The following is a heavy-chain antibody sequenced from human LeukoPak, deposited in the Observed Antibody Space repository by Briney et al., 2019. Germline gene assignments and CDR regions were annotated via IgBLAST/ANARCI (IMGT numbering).Heavy chain of an antibody. CDR2: INAYNGNT. J-gene: IGHJ1*01. CDR1: GYTFTSYG. V-gene: IGHV1-18*01. D-gene: IGHD5-18*01. Sequence: GASVKVSCKASGYTFTSYGISWGRQAPGQGLEWMGWINAYNGNTDNAQKFQGRVTMTTDTSTSTAHMQLRSLRSDDTAVYYCATNPYTYGYSAASGYLQHWGQGTLVIVSS. CDR3: ATNPYTYGYSAASGYLQH.